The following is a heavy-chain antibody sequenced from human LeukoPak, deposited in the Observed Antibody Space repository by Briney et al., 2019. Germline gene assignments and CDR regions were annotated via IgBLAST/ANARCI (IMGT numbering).Heavy chain of an antibody. Sequence: SETLSLTCTVSGGSIRSSSYYWGWIRQPPGKGLEWIGSIYYSGSTYYNASLKSRGTISVDTSKNQFSLKLNSVTAADTAVYFCARVDSRTAQFDYWGQGTLVTVSS. CDR2: IYYSGST. J-gene: IGHJ4*02. D-gene: IGHD6-13*01. V-gene: IGHV4-39*01. CDR1: GGSIRSSSYY. CDR3: ARVDSRTAQFDY.